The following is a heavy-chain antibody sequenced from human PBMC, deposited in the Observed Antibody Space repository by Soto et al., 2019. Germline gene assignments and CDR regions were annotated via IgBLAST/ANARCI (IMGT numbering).Heavy chain of an antibody. D-gene: IGHD3-10*01. CDR3: SRESLVRWFGETYHVTLDF. CDR1: GFTFSSYS. V-gene: IGHV3-21*01. CDR2: ISSSSSYI. J-gene: IGHJ4*02. Sequence: EVQLVESGGGLVKPGGSLRLSCAASGFTFSSYSMNWVRQAPGKGLEWVSSISSSSSYIYYADSVKGRFTISRDNAMNSLYLQMNSLRAEDTAVYFCSRESLVRWFGETYHVTLDFWCQGTLVTVS.